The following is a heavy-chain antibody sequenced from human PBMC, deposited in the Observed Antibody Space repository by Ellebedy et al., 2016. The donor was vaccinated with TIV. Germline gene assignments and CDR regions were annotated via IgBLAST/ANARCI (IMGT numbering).Heavy chain of an antibody. CDR3: MTGFTPRDVYTEY. Sequence: GESLKISCVASGFTFTNPWMNWFRQAPGKGLEWVGRIKSKRDGGTTDYAAPVKGRFTISRDDSKNTLYLKMNSLKIEDTAVYYCMTGFTPRDVYTEYWGQGTLVTVSS. V-gene: IGHV3-15*01. J-gene: IGHJ4*02. D-gene: IGHD5-24*01. CDR1: GFTFTNPW. CDR2: IKSKRDGGTT.